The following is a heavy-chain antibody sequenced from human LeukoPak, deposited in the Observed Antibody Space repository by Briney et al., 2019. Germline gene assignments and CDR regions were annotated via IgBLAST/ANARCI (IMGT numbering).Heavy chain of an antibody. Sequence: SETLSLTCTVSGGSISTYYWVWIRQPPGKGLEWVGHIYDSGSPTYKSSLKSRVTISVDTSKSQFSLRLTSVTAADTAVYYCARDGYSSGWYDYWGQGTLVTVSS. CDR3: ARDGYSSGWYDY. V-gene: IGHV4-59*01. CDR2: IYDSGSP. CDR1: GGSISTYY. J-gene: IGHJ4*02. D-gene: IGHD6-19*01.